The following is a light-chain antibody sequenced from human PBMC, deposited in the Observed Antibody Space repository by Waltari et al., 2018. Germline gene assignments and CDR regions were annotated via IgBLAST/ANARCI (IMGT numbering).Light chain of an antibody. J-gene: IGLJ3*02. CDR2: KAN. V-gene: IGLV8-61*01. CDR3: LLYMGSGIWV. CDR1: YGSLSRTSY. Sequence: QTVVTQEPSLSVSTGGTVTITCALSYGSLSRTSYASWYQQSPGQTPRTLVYKANIRSSGVPDRFSGSVLGNKAVLIITGAQAEDESTYYCLLYMGSGIWVFGGGTKLTVL.